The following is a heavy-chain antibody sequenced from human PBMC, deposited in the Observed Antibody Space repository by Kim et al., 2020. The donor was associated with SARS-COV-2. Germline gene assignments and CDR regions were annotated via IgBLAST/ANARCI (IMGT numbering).Heavy chain of an antibody. D-gene: IGHD3-22*01. CDR3: ARGVNYYDSSGYDY. Sequence: SETLSLTCAVYCGSFSGYYWSWIRQPPGKGLEWIGEINHSGSTNYNPSLKSRVTISVDTSKNQFSLKLSSVTAADTAVYYCARGVNYYDSSGYDYWGQGTLVTVSS. J-gene: IGHJ4*02. V-gene: IGHV4-34*01. CDR1: CGSFSGYY. CDR2: INHSGST.